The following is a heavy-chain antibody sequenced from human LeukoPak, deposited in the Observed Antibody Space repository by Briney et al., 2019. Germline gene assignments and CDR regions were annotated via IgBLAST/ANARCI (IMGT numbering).Heavy chain of an antibody. Sequence: PSQTLSLTCTVSGGSISSGDYYWSWIRQPAGKGLEWIGRIYTSGSTNYNPSLKSRVTISVDTSKNQFSLKLSSVTATDTAVYYCARDPPKGYWGQGTLVTVSS. J-gene: IGHJ4*02. CDR1: GGSISSGDYY. CDR2: IYTSGST. CDR3: ARDPPKGY. V-gene: IGHV4-61*02.